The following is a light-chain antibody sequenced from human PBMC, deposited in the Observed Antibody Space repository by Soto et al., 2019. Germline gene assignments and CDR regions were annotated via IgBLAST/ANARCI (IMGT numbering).Light chain of an antibody. J-gene: IGLJ2*01. V-gene: IGLV2-14*01. Sequence: QSVLTQPASVSGSPGQSITISCTGTSSDVGGYNYVSWYQQHPGKAPKLMIYDVSNRPSGVSNRFSGYKSGNTASLTISGLQAEDEADYYCSSYTRSSTLEVFGGGTKLTVL. CDR1: SSDVGGYNY. CDR3: SSYTRSSTLEV. CDR2: DVS.